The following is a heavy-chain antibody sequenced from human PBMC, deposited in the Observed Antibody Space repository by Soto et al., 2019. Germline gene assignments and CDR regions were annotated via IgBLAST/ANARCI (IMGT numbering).Heavy chain of an antibody. V-gene: IGHV4-34*01. J-gene: IGHJ6*02. CDR3: ASTTLPGIVGATTHYYYYGMDV. CDR2: INHSGST. Sequence: SETLSLTCAVYGGSFSGYYWSWIRQPPGKGLEWIGEINHSGSTNYNPSLKSRVTISVDTSKNQFSLKLSSVTAADTAVYYCASTTLPGIVGATTHYYYYGMDVWGQGTTVTVSS. D-gene: IGHD1-26*01. CDR1: GGSFSGYY.